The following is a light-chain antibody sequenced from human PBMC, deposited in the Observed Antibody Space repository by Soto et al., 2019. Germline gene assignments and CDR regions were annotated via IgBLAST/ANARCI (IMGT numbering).Light chain of an antibody. CDR1: QNIRNW. V-gene: IGKV1-5*01. Sequence: DIQMTQSPSTLSASLGDSVTITCRASQNIRNWLAWYLQKPGKAPHPLIYDASSLESGVPARFSGSGSGTEFTLNISRVQADDVATYYCQQDNTYSTFGQGTRLEIK. CDR2: DAS. CDR3: QQDNTYST. J-gene: IGKJ5*01.